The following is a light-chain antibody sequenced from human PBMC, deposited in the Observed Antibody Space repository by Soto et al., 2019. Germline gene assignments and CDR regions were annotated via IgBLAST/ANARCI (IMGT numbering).Light chain of an antibody. Sequence: EIVMTQSPATLPVSPGERATLSCRASQSVSSNLAWYQQKPGQAPRLLIYGASTRATGVPARFSGSGSGIEFTLTISSLQSEDFAVYYCQQYTNWPPWTFGQGTTVEIK. V-gene: IGKV3-15*01. J-gene: IGKJ1*01. CDR1: QSVSSN. CDR3: QQYTNWPPWT. CDR2: GAS.